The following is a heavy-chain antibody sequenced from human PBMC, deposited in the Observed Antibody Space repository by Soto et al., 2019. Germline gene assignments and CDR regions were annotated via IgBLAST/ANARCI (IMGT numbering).Heavy chain of an antibody. D-gene: IGHD2-21*01. CDR1: GLPHSNLA. V-gene: IGHV3-23*05. J-gene: IGHJ4*02. CDR3: AKDAVYSHGLWLTHH. Sequence: GGSLRLSCSASGLPHSNLAMMWVRQAPGKGLECVSGIYGSGRGIEYADSVKGRFTISRDNSKNTVYLQMTDLRADDTAVYYCAKDAVYSHGLWLTHHWGPGTQVTLSS. CDR2: IYGSGRGI.